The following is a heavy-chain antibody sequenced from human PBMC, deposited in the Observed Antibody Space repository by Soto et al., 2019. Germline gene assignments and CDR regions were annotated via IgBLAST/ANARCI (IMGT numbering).Heavy chain of an antibody. Sequence: GVSLRLSCAASGFTFSTYWMYWVRQAPGKGLVWVSRTNSDGSDTSYADSVKGRFTISRDNAKNTLYLQMNSLRAEDTAVYYCARDRGWSLFDYWGQGT. CDR2: TNSDGSDT. CDR1: GFTFSTYW. CDR3: ARDRGWSLFDY. D-gene: IGHD6-19*01. J-gene: IGHJ4*02. V-gene: IGHV3-74*01.